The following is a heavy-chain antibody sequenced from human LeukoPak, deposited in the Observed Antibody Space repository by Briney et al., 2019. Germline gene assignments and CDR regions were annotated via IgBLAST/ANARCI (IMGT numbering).Heavy chain of an antibody. J-gene: IGHJ3*01. V-gene: IGHV3-23*01. CDR3: AKTYYYDSSGYPASDAFDF. CDR1: GFTFSSYG. D-gene: IGHD3-22*01. Sequence: GGSLRLSCAASGFTFSSYGMSWVRQAPGKGLEWVSAISGSGGSTYYADSVKGRFTISRDNSKNTLYLQMNSLRAEDTAVYYCAKTYYYDSSGYPASDAFDFWGQGTMVTVSS. CDR2: ISGSGGST.